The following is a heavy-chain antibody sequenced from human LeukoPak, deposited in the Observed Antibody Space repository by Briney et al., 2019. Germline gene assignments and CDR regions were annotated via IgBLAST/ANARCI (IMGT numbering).Heavy chain of an antibody. J-gene: IGHJ3*02. Sequence: PSETLSLTCTVSGGSISSSSYYWGWIRQPPGKGLEWIGSIYYSGSTYYNPSLKSRVTISVDTSKNQFSLKLSSVTAADTAVYYCARTTPSGSYYFGHVGAFDIWGQGTMVTVSS. V-gene: IGHV4-39*01. CDR1: GGSISSSSYY. D-gene: IGHD1-26*01. CDR3: ARTTPSGSYYFGHVGAFDI. CDR2: IYYSGST.